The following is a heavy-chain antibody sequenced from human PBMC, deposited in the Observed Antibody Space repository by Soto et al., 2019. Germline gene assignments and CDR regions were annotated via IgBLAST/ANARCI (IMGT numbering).Heavy chain of an antibody. CDR2: IYYSGST. D-gene: IGHD4-17*01. CDR3: ARTIGETTVTLFDY. Sequence: QVQLQESGPGLVKPSQTLSLTCTVSGGSISSGDYYWSWLRQPPGKGLEWIGYIYYSGSTYYNPSLKSRVTISVDASKNQSSLKLSAGTAANAAVYYCARTIGETTVTLFDYWGQGTLVTVSS. CDR1: GGSISSGDYY. J-gene: IGHJ4*02. V-gene: IGHV4-30-4*01.